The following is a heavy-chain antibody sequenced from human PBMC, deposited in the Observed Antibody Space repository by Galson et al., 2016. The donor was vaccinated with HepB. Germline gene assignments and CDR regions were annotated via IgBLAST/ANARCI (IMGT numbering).Heavy chain of an antibody. V-gene: IGHV3-9*02. CDR1: GFTSDDYA. J-gene: IGHJ1*01. CDR2: ISWNSGSI. Sequence: SLRLSCAASGFTSDDYAMHWVRQAPGKGLEWVSGISWNSGSIGYADSVKGRFTISRDNAKNSLYLQMNSLRAEDTALYYCANGRGYYDSSGYYFQHWGQGTLVTVSS. D-gene: IGHD3-22*01. CDR3: ANGRGYYDSSGYYFQH.